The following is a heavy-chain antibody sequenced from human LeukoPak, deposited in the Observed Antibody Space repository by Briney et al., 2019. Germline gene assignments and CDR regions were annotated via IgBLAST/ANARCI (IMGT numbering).Heavy chain of an antibody. D-gene: IGHD4-23*01. CDR2: MLYDGSQE. J-gene: IGHJ4*02. CDR3: ARAGTSVVTFYALDY. CDR1: GFSFSTYA. V-gene: IGHV3-30-3*01. Sequence: GGSLRLACAASGFSFSTYAIHWVRQAPGKGLERGAVMLYDGSQERYADSVQGRFTVSRDNSKNTLYLQMNSLRVEDTAVYYCARAGTSVVTFYALDYWGQGTLVTVSS.